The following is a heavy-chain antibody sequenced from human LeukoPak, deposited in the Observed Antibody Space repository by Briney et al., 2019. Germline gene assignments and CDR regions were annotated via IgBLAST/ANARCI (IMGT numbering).Heavy chain of an antibody. V-gene: IGHV5-51*01. CDR3: ARSDTSGWPYDY. CDR1: GYTFTNYW. D-gene: IGHD6-19*01. Sequence: GESLKISCKGSGYTFTNYWIAWVRQMPGKGLEWMGTIHPRESDTTYSPSFQGQVTISVDKSITTAYLQWNSLKASDTALYYCARSDTSGWPYDYWGQGTLVTVSS. J-gene: IGHJ4*02. CDR2: IHPRESDT.